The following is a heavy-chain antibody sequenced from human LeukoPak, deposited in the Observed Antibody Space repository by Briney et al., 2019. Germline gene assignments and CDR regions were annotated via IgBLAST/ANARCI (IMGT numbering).Heavy chain of an antibody. D-gene: IGHD6-13*01. CDR1: GFTFSSYA. Sequence: GGSLRLSCAASGFTFSSYAMHWVRQAPGKGLEWVAVISYDGSNKYYADSVKGRFTISRDNSKNTLYLQMNSLRAEDTAVYYCARDVAATGTYTDYWGQGTLVTVSS. CDR3: ARDVAATGTYTDY. V-gene: IGHV3-30-3*01. J-gene: IGHJ4*02. CDR2: ISYDGSNK.